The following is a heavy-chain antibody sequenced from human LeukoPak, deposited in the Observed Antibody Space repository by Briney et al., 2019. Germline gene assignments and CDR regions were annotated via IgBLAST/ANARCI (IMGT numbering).Heavy chain of an antibody. CDR3: ARVEWEMATKGDAFDI. Sequence: ASVKVSCKASGFIFTNHGFSWVRQAPGQGLELMGWISAYNGNTYCAQSLQDRVTMTTDTSTNTVYLELRSLRSDDTAVYYCARVEWEMATKGDAFDIWGQGTMVTVSS. D-gene: IGHD5-24*01. V-gene: IGHV1-18*01. J-gene: IGHJ3*02. CDR2: ISAYNGNT. CDR1: GFIFTNHG.